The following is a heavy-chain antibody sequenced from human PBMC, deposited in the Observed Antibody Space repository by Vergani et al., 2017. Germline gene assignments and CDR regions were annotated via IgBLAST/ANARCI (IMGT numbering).Heavy chain of an antibody. CDR1: GGSISSYY. CDR2: IYYSGST. J-gene: IGHJ4*02. CDR3: ASSRYFDLPTQYYFDY. V-gene: IGHV4-59*01. D-gene: IGHD3-9*01. Sequence: QVQLQESGPGLVKPSETLSLTCTVSGGSISSYYWSWIRQPPGKGLEWIGYIYYSGSTNYNPSLKSQVTISVDTSKNQFSLQLSSVTAADTAVYYCASSRYFDLPTQYYFDYWGQGTLVSVSS.